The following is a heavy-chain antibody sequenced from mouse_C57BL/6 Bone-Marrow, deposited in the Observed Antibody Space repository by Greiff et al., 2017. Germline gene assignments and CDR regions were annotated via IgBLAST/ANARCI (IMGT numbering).Heavy chain of an antibody. V-gene: IGHV6-6*01. Sequence: EVKLMESGGGLVQPGGSMKLSCAASGFTFSDACMDWVRQSPEKGLEWVALIRNKANNHATYYAESVKGRFTISRDDSKSSVYLQMNSLRPEDTGIYYCTGWESVRFAYWGQGTLVTVSA. CDR2: IRNKANNHAT. CDR1: GFTFSDAC. CDR3: TGWESVRFAY. D-gene: IGHD1-3*01. J-gene: IGHJ3*01.